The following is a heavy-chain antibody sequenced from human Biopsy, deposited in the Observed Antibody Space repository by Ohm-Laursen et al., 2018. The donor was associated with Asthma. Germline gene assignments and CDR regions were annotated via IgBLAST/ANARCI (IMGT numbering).Heavy chain of an antibody. J-gene: IGHJ1*01. CDR1: GFTFSSYA. Sequence: SLRLSCAASGFTFSSYAMSWVRQAPGKGLEWVSAISGSGGSTYYADSVKGRFTISRDNSKNTPYLQMNSLRAEDTAVYYCAKGHGDYVFPYFQHWGQGTLVTVSS. CDR3: AKGHGDYVFPYFQH. V-gene: IGHV3-23*01. D-gene: IGHD4-17*01. CDR2: ISGSGGST.